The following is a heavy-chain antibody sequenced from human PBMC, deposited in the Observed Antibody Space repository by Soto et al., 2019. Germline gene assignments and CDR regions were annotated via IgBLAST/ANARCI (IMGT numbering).Heavy chain of an antibody. CDR1: GFTFSSVS. Sequence: GGSLRLSCEASGFTFSSVSMNWVRQVPGRGLEWVASISRASSETWYADSVKGRFIISRDNAQNSLFLRMNTLRPEDSAIYYCARVAYGGPGTQVTVSS. CDR3: ARVAY. V-gene: IGHV3-21*01. J-gene: IGHJ4*02. CDR2: ISRASSET.